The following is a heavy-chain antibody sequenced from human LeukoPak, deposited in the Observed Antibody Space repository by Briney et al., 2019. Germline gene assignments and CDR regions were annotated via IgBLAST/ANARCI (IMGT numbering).Heavy chain of an antibody. V-gene: IGHV3-23*01. CDR3: AKAQSSKYYYFGMDV. Sequence: PGGSLRLSCAASGLIFSNYAMSWVRQAPGKGLEWVSAIGGSGDSTYYADSVKGRFTISRDNSKNTLYVQMNSLGAEDTAVYYCAKAQSSKYYYFGMDVWGQGTTVTASS. CDR2: IGGSGDST. D-gene: IGHD6-13*01. J-gene: IGHJ6*02. CDR1: GLIFSNYA.